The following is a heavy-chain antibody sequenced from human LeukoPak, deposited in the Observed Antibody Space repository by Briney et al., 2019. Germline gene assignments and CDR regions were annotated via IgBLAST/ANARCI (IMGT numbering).Heavy chain of an antibody. J-gene: IGHJ4*02. CDR3: ATVAYSGSPAPTQHFDY. V-gene: IGHV1-24*01. Sequence: ASVKVSCKVSGYTLTELSMHWVRQAPGKGLEWMGGFDPEDGETIYAQKFQGRVTMTEDTSTDTAYMELSSLRSEDTAVYYCATVAYSGSPAPTQHFDYWGQGTLATVSS. D-gene: IGHD1-26*01. CDR1: GYTLTELS. CDR2: FDPEDGET.